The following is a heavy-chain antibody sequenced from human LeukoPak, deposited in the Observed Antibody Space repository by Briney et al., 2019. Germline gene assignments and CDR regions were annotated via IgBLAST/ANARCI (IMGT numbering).Heavy chain of an antibody. CDR2: ISGNGDIT. D-gene: IGHD3-16*01. CDR3: AKVTGGDMITYGGLDY. V-gene: IGHV3-23*01. CDR1: GFTFSSYT. Sequence: GGSLRLSCAASGFTFSSYTMSWVRQAPGKGLEWVSAISGNGDITYYTDSVKGRFTISRDNSKNTLYLQMNSLRAEDTAIYYCAKVTGGDMITYGGLDYWGQGTLVTVSS. J-gene: IGHJ4*02.